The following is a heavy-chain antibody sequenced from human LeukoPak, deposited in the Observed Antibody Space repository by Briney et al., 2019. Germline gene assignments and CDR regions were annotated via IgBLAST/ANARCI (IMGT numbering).Heavy chain of an antibody. CDR1: GYTFTSYG. CDR2: ISAYNGNT. CDR3: ARFRAGVGEPYGDY. V-gene: IGHV1-18*01. Sequence: GASVKVSCKASGYTFTSYGISWVRQAPGQGLEWMGWISAYNGNTNYAQKLRGRVTMTTDTSTSTAYMDLRSLASDDTAVYFCARFRAGVGEPYGDYWGQGTLVTVSS. J-gene: IGHJ4*02. D-gene: IGHD3-10*01.